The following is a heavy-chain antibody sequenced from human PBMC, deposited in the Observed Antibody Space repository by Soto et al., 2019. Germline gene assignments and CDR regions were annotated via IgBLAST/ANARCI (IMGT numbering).Heavy chain of an antibody. CDR1: GGSFSGYY. CDR3: ARLYDFWSARRKGIDY. V-gene: IGHV4-34*01. J-gene: IGHJ4*02. D-gene: IGHD3-3*01. CDR2: INHSGST. Sequence: PSETLSLTCAVYGGSFSGYYWSWIRQPPGKGLEWIGEINHSGSTNYNPSLKSRVTISVDTSKNQFSLKLSSVTAADTAVYYCARLYDFWSARRKGIDYWGQGTLVTVSS.